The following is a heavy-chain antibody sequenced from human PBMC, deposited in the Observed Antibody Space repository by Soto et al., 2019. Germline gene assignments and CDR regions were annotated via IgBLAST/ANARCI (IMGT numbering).Heavy chain of an antibody. V-gene: IGHV5-51*01. Sequence: PGESLKISCKGSGYSFTSYWIGWVRQMPGKGLGWMGIIYPGDSDTRYSPSFQGQVTISADKSISTAHLQWSSLKASDTAMYYCARRRYCSSTSCPLDVWGQGTTVTVSS. CDR3: ARRRYCSSTSCPLDV. D-gene: IGHD2-2*01. J-gene: IGHJ6*02. CDR2: IYPGDSDT. CDR1: GYSFTSYW.